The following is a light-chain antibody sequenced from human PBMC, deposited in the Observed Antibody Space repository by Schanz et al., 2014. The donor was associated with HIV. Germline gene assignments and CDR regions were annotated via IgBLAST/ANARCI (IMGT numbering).Light chain of an antibody. Sequence: QLVLTQSPSASASLGASVKLTCTLASGHRTYAIAWHQQQPEKGPRYLMNLNSDGSHSKGDGIPDRFSGSSSGAERYLTISSLQSEDEADYYCQTWGAGIRVFGGGTKLTVL. CDR3: QTWGAGIRV. CDR1: SGHRTYA. CDR2: LNSDGSH. J-gene: IGLJ3*02. V-gene: IGLV4-69*02.